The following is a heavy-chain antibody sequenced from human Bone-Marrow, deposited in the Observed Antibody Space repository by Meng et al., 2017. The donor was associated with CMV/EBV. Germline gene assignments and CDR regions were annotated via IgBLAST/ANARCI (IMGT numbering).Heavy chain of an antibody. V-gene: IGHV1-2*02. Sequence: ASVKVSCKASGYAFTGYYMHWVRQAPGQGLEWMGWINPNSGGTNYAQKFQGRVTMTRDTSISTAYMELSRLRSDDTAVYYCARGKLGGRGAFDIWGQGTMVTVSS. CDR1: GYAFTGYY. J-gene: IGHJ3*02. CDR2: INPNSGGT. CDR3: ARGKLGGRGAFDI. D-gene: IGHD1-26*01.